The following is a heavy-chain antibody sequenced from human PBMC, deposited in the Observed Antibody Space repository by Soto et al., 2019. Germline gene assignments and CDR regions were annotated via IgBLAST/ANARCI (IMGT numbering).Heavy chain of an antibody. D-gene: IGHD6-19*01. CDR3: ARDKWLRGWFDP. CDR2: INHSGST. V-gene: IGHV4-34*01. Sequence: QVQLQQWGAGLLKPSETLSLTCAVYGGSFSGYYWSWIRQPPGKGLEWIGEINHSGSTNYNPSLKSRVTISVDTSKNQFSLKLSSVTAADTAVYYCARDKWLRGWFDPWGQGTLVTVSS. CDR1: GGSFSGYY. J-gene: IGHJ5*02.